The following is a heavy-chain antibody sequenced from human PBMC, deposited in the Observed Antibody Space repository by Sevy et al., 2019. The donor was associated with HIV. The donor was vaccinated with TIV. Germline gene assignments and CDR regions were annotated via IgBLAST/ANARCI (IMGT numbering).Heavy chain of an antibody. D-gene: IGHD3-22*01. CDR1: GFTFSNYW. CDR3: ARPYRTDPFYYSGSGGYYYPSYFDY. V-gene: IGHV3-7*01. CDR2: IKQDGSEK. Sequence: GGSLRLSCAASGFTFSNYWMSWVRQAPGKGLEWVANIKQDGSEKYYVDSVKGRFTISRDNAKNSLYMQMNSLRAEDTAVYYCARPYRTDPFYYSGSGGYYYPSYFDYWGQGTLVTVSS. J-gene: IGHJ4*02.